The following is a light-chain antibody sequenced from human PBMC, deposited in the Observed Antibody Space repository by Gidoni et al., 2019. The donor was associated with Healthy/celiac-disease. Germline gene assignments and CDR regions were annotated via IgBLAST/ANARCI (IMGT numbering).Light chain of an antibody. V-gene: IGKV1-39*01. Sequence: DIQMPQSPSSLSASVGDRVTITCRASQSIRSYLNWYQQKPGKAPKLLIYAASSLQSGVPSRFSGSGSGTDFTLTISSLQPEDFATYYCQQSYSTPPSTFGPXTKVDIK. J-gene: IGKJ3*01. CDR2: AAS. CDR1: QSIRSY. CDR3: QQSYSTPPST.